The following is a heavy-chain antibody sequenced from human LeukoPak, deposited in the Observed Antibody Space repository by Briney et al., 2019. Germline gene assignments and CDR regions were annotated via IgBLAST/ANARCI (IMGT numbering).Heavy chain of an antibody. J-gene: IGHJ4*02. Sequence: PSETLSLTCTVSGGSISSSSYYWGWIRQPPGKGLEWIGSIYYSGSTYYNPSLKSRVTISVDTSKNQFSLKLSSVTAADTAVYYCARDEGNHYYDSSGYYNYWGQGTLVTVSS. CDR2: IYYSGST. D-gene: IGHD3-22*01. CDR3: ARDEGNHYYDSSGYYNY. CDR1: GGSISSSSYY. V-gene: IGHV4-39*07.